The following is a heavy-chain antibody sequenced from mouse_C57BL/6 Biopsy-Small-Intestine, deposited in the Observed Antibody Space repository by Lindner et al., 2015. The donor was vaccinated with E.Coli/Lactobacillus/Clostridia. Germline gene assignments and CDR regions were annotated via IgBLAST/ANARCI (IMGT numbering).Heavy chain of an antibody. Sequence: SVKVSCKASGYMFTGYYIHWVRQAPGQGLEWMGWINTHSGGTNYAQKFQGRVTMTRDTSISTAYMDLSRLTSDDTAVYFCARDGYPREIPVAGDDAFDLWGQGTMVTVSS. CDR3: ARDGYPREIPVAGDDAFDL. J-gene: IGHJ3*01. V-gene: IGHV1-84*02. CDR1: GYMFTGYY. D-gene: IGHD5-1-1*01. CDR2: INTHSGGT.